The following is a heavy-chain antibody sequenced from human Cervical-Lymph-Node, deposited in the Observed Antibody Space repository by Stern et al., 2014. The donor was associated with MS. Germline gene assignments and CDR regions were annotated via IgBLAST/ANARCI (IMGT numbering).Heavy chain of an antibody. CDR3: ARERDNSYAFDS. J-gene: IGHJ4*02. CDR2: ISPMFGRA. V-gene: IGHV1-69*01. CDR1: GGIFSTSV. D-gene: IGHD3-16*01. Sequence: VHLVESGAEMRKPGSSVRDSCKASGGIFSTSVISWLRKAPGQGREWNGGISPMFGRANYAQRFQGSVTITADESTSTVYMGLTSLRSGDTAVYYCARERDNSYAFDSWGQGTLVTVSS.